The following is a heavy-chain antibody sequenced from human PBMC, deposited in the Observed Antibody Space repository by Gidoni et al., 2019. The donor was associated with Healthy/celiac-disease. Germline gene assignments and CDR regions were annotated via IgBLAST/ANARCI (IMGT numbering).Heavy chain of an antibody. D-gene: IGHD6-25*01. CDR1: GCSISSSSYY. CDR2: IYYSGST. V-gene: IGHV4-39*01. J-gene: IGHJ6*03. CDR3: ARLWAADYYYMDV. Sequence: GCSISSSSYYWGWIRQPPGKGLEWIGSIYYSGSTYYNPSLKSRVTISVDTSKKQFSLKLSSVTAEDTAVYYCARLWAADYYYMDVWGKGTTVTVSS.